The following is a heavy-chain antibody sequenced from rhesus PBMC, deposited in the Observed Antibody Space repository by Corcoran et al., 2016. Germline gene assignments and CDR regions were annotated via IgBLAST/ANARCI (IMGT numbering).Heavy chain of an antibody. J-gene: IGHJ4*01. CDR2: ISGSRGGT. V-gene: IGHV4-165*01. CDR1: GGSFSGYY. CDR3: ARRYYFDY. Sequence: QVQLQESGPGLVKPSETLSLTCAVSGGSFSGYYWGWIRQPPGKGREWIGYISGSRGGTDHNPTRKSRVAISTDTAKNQFSLKLSSVTAADTAVYYCARRYYFDYWGQGVLVTVSS.